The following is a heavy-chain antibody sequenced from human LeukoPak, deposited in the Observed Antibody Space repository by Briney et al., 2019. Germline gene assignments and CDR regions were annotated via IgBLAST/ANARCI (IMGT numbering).Heavy chain of an antibody. V-gene: IGHV1-2*02. Sequence: ASVKVSCKASGYTFTGYYMHWVRQAPGQGLEWMGWINASSGGTNYAQKFQGRVTMTRDTSISTAYMELSWLRSDDTAVYYCARDNSPPSVYYYGMDVWGQGTTVTVSS. J-gene: IGHJ6*02. CDR2: INASSGGT. CDR1: GYTFTGYY. CDR3: ARDNSPPSVYYYGMDV. D-gene: IGHD4-23*01.